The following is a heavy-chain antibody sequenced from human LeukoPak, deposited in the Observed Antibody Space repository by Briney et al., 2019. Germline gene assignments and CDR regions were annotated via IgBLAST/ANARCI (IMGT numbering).Heavy chain of an antibody. CDR3: ARAWSDY. CDR2: INHSGSS. J-gene: IGHJ4*02. CDR1: GGSFSGYY. Sequence: SETLSLTCAVYGGSFSGYYWSWIRQPPGKGLEWIGEINHSGSSNYNPSLKSRVTISVDTSKNQFSLKLSSVTAADTAVYYCARAWSDYWGQGTLVTVSS. V-gene: IGHV4-34*01.